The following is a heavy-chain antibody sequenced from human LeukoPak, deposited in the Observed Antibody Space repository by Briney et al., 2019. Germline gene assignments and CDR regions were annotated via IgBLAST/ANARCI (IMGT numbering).Heavy chain of an antibody. Sequence: GGSLRLSCAASGFTFSSYGMHWVRQAPGKGLEWVAVIWYDGSNKYYADSVKGRFTISRDNSKNTLYLQMNSLRAEDTAVYYCAKGYYYDISGYFIADYWGQGTLVTVSS. D-gene: IGHD3-22*01. CDR3: AKGYYYDISGYFIADY. V-gene: IGHV3-33*06. J-gene: IGHJ4*02. CDR1: GFTFSSYG. CDR2: IWYDGSNK.